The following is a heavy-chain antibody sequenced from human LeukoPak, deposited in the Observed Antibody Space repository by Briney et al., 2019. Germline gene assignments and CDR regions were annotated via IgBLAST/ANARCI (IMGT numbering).Heavy chain of an antibody. D-gene: IGHD3-9*01. CDR1: GFTFSSYS. CDR3: AAHYDILTGWTPLDY. Sequence: NPGGSLRLSCAASGFTFSSYSMNWVRQAPGKGLEWVSSISSSSSYIYYADSVKGRFTISRDNAKNSLYLQMNSLRAEDTAVYYCAAHYDILTGWTPLDYWGQGTLVTVSS. CDR2: ISSSSSYI. J-gene: IGHJ4*02. V-gene: IGHV3-21*01.